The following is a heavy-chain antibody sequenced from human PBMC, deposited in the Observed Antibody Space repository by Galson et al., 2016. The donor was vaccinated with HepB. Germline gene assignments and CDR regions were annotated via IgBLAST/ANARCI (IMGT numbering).Heavy chain of an antibody. J-gene: IGHJ4*02. CDR1: GGTLSTYA. CDR3: AKGRERGGYDCGIDS. CDR2: IFPIFDTT. Sequence: SVKVSCKASGGTLSTYAINWVRQAPGQGLEWMGGIFPIFDTTNYAQNFQGRVTITADDSTRSVYMELSSLKSEDTAVYYCAKGRERGGYDCGIDSWGQGTLVTVSS. V-gene: IGHV1-69*13. D-gene: IGHD5-12*01.